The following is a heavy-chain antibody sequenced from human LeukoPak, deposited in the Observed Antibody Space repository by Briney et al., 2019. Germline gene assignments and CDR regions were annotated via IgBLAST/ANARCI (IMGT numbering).Heavy chain of an antibody. D-gene: IGHD5/OR15-5a*01. V-gene: IGHV4-4*09. CDR2: IHTSGST. CDR3: ARHAGFSVWYFDL. Sequence: SETLSLTCTVSGGSISSYYWSWIRQPPGKGLEWIAYIHTSGSTTSNPSLRSRVTMSVDTSRNQFSLRLRSVTAADTAVYYCARHAGFSVWYFDLWGRGTLVTVSS. J-gene: IGHJ2*01. CDR1: GGSISSYY.